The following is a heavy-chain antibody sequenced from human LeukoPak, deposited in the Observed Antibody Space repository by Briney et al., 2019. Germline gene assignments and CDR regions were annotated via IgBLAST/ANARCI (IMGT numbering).Heavy chain of an antibody. J-gene: IGHJ4*02. CDR2: IWYDVSNR. CDR3: ARNWGDHFDWLHDY. V-gene: IGHV3-33*01. Sequence: VGSLRLSRAASVFTFSSYGMHWVRQAPGRGLEWGALIWYDVSNRYYVDSVKGRFTISRDNSKYTLYLQMNSLRAEDTAVYYCARNWGDHFDWLHDYWGQGTLVTVSS. D-gene: IGHD3-9*01. CDR1: VFTFSSYG.